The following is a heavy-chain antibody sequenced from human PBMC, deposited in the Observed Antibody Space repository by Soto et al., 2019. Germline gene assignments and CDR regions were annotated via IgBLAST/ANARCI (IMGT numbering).Heavy chain of an antibody. V-gene: IGHV3-23*01. Sequence: EVQLLESGGGLVQPGGSLRLSCAASGFTFSSYAMSWVRQAPGKGLEWVSAISGSGGSTYYADSVKGRFTISRDNSKNTLYLEMNSLRAEDTAVYYCAKKGPGGAVAGTRWWYFDLCGRGTLVTVSS. CDR3: AKKGPGGAVAGTRWWYFDL. J-gene: IGHJ2*01. CDR1: GFTFSSYA. D-gene: IGHD6-19*01. CDR2: ISGSGGST.